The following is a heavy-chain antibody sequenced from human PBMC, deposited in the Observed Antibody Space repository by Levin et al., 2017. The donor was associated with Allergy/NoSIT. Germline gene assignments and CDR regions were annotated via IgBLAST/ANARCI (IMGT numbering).Heavy chain of an antibody. J-gene: IGHJ6*02. CDR2: ISYDGSNK. D-gene: IGHD1-14*01. V-gene: IGHV3-30*18. CDR3: AKVRTPVAYYFYGLDV. CDR1: GFTFSSYG. Sequence: PGGSLRLSCAASGFTFSSYGMHWVRQAPGKGLEWMAVISYDGSNKYYVDSVKGRFTISRDNSKNTLYLQMNSLRTEDTAVYYCAKVRTPVAYYFYGLDVWGQGTTVTVSS.